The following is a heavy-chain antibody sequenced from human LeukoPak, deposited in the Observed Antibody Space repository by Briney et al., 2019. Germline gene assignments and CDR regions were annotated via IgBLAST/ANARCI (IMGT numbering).Heavy chain of an antibody. D-gene: IGHD5-12*01. CDR3: ASHPKGSGYEFDY. CDR1: GFTFSTYA. J-gene: IGHJ4*02. CDR2: ISSSSSII. V-gene: IGHV3-48*04. Sequence: GGSLRLSCAASGFTFSTYAMNWVRQAPGKGLEWVSFISSSSSIILYADSVKGRFTISRDNAKNSLYLQMNSLRAEDTAVYYCASHPKGSGYEFDYWGQGTLVTISS.